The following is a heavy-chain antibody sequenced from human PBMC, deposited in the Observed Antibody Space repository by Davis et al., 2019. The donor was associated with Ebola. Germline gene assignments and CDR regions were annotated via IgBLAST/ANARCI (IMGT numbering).Heavy chain of an antibody. Sequence: AASVKVSCKASGYTFTSYGISWVRQAPGQGLEWMGGIIPIFGTANYAQKFQGRVTITADKSTSTAYMELSSLRSEDTAVYYCARWRRTLPAIGMDVWGQGTTVTVSS. CDR1: GYTFTSYG. CDR2: IIPIFGTA. V-gene: IGHV1-69*06. J-gene: IGHJ6*02. CDR3: ARWRRTLPAIGMDV. D-gene: IGHD6-25*01.